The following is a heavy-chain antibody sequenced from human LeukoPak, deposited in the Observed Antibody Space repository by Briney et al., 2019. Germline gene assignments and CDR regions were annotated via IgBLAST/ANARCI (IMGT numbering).Heavy chain of an antibody. CDR3: AKAGHYDILTGSNFDY. J-gene: IGHJ4*02. V-gene: IGHV3-23*01. CDR2: ISGSGGST. Sequence: PGGSLRLSCAASGFTFSSYAMSCVRQVPGKGRGWVSSISGSGGSTYYADPVKGRFTISRDNSKNTLHLQMNSLRAEDTAVYYCAKAGHYDILTGSNFDYWGQGTPVTVSS. D-gene: IGHD3-9*01. CDR1: GFTFSSYA.